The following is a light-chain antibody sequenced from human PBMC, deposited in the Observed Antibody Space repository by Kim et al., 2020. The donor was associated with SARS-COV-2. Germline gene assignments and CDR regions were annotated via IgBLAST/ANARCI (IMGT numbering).Light chain of an antibody. V-gene: IGKV1-39*01. Sequence: SASVGDRVTITCRASQSITTYLNWYQQRPGKAPKLLIYAAYSLQSGVPSRFSGSGSGTDFTLTIISLQPEDFATYYCQQSYITPYTFGQGTKLEI. CDR2: AAY. J-gene: IGKJ2*01. CDR1: QSITTY. CDR3: QQSYITPYT.